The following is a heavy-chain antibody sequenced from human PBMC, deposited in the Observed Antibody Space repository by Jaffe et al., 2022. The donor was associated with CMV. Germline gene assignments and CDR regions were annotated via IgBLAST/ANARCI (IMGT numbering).Heavy chain of an antibody. J-gene: IGHJ6*03. Sequence: EVQLVESGGGLVQPGGSLRLSCAASGFTVSSNYMSWVRQAPGKGLEWVSVIYSGGSTYYADSVKGRFTISRDNSKNTLYLQMNSLRAEDTAVYYCARDRRSSSSIYYYYMDVWGKGTTVTVSS. V-gene: IGHV3-66*01. CDR1: GFTVSSNY. CDR3: ARDRRSSSSIYYYYMDV. D-gene: IGHD6-13*01. CDR2: IYSGGST.